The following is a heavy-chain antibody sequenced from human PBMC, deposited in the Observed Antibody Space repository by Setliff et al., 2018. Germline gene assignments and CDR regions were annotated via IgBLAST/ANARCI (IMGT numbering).Heavy chain of an antibody. D-gene: IGHD6-19*01. CDR2: IKGQTDGGTT. CDR1: ELIFSHTW. CDR3: TTSPISSGWHSNFDYNMDV. Sequence: PGGSLRLSCAAPELIFSHTWMNWVRQAPGKGLEWVGRIKGQTDGGTTDYAAPVKGRFTVSRDDSISTLYLQMNSLKTEDTAVYYCTTSPISSGWHSNFDYNMDVWGQGTTVTVSS. V-gene: IGHV3-15*01. J-gene: IGHJ6*02.